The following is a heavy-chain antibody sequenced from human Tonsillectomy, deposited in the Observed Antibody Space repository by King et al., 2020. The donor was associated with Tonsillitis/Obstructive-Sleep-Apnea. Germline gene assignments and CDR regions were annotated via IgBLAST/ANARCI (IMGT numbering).Heavy chain of an antibody. D-gene: IGHD3-10*01. CDR3: ARDPYYYLSGSYVQFDY. J-gene: IGHJ4*02. Sequence: VQLVESGAEVKKPGASVKVSCKASEYTFTGYYLHWVRQAPGQGLEWMGRINPNSGGTNYAQKFQGRVTMTRDTSISTAYMELSRLTSDDTAVYYCARDPYYYLSGSYVQFDYWGQGTLVTVSS. CDR1: EYTFTGYY. CDR2: INPNSGGT. V-gene: IGHV1-2*06.